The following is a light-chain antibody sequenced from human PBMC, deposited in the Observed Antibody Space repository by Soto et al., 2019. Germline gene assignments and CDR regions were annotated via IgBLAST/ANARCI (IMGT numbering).Light chain of an antibody. V-gene: IGKV1-39*01. J-gene: IGKJ4*01. CDR3: QQSYSAPLA. Sequence: DIPMTQSPSSLSASVGERVTITCRASQSINSYLNWYQQKPGKAPKLLIYAASSLQSGAPSRFSGSGSGTDFTLTVSSLQPEDFATYYCQQSYSAPLAFGGGTRVEIK. CDR2: AAS. CDR1: QSINSY.